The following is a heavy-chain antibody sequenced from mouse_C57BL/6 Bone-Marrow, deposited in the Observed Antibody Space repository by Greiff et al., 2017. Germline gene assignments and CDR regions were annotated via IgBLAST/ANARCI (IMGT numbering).Heavy chain of an antibody. V-gene: IGHV1-82*01. D-gene: IGHD3-2*02. Sequence: VQGVESGPELVKPGASVKISCKASGYAFSSSWMNWVKQRPGKGLEWIGRIYPGDGDTNYNGKFKGKATLPADNSSSTAYMQLSSLTSEDSAVXFCARMGTAQATYYFDYWGQGTTLTVSS. J-gene: IGHJ2*01. CDR3: ARMGTAQATYYFDY. CDR2: IYPGDGDT. CDR1: GYAFSSSW.